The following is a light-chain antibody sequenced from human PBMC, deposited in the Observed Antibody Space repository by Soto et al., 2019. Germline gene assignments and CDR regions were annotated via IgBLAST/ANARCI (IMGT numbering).Light chain of an antibody. CDR1: QSIGNN. V-gene: IGKV3-15*01. Sequence: EIVMTQSPATLSVSPGARATLSCRASQSIGNNLAWYQQQPGQAPRLLIYGASTTASGIPARFSGSGSGTEFTLTISSLQYEDFAVYYCLHYKDWPRWTFGQGTKVEVK. CDR2: GAS. J-gene: IGKJ1*01. CDR3: LHYKDWPRWT.